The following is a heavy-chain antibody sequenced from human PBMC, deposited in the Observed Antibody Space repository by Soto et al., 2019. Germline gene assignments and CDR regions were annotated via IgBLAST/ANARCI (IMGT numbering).Heavy chain of an antibody. Sequence: PGGSLRLSCAASGFTFSSYAMHWVRQAPGKGLEYVSAISSNGGSTYYANSVKGRFTISRDNSKNTLYLQMGSLRAEDMAVYYCARVSPPDDAFDIWGQGTMVTVSS. CDR2: ISSNGGST. CDR1: GFTFSSYA. J-gene: IGHJ3*02. CDR3: ARVSPPDDAFDI. V-gene: IGHV3-64*01.